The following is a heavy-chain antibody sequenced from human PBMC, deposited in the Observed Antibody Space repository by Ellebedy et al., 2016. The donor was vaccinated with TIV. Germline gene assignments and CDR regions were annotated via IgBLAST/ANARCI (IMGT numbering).Heavy chain of an antibody. CDR3: VGFGVFNL. CDR2: IKTDGSET. J-gene: IGHJ5*02. Sequence: GESLKISCAAWGFSFSNFWMSGVRQAPGKGLEWVAHIKTDGSETYYVDSVKGRFTISRENAKNALFLQMDGLGVDDSAVYYCVGFGVFNLWGQGAPVTVSS. V-gene: IGHV3-7*01. CDR1: GFSFSNFW. D-gene: IGHD3-3*01.